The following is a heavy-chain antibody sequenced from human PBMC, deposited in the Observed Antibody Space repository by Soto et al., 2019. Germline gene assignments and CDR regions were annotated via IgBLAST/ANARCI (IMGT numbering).Heavy chain of an antibody. V-gene: IGHV5-51*01. J-gene: IGHJ6*03. D-gene: IGHD6-19*01. CDR2: IYPGDSDT. CDR3: ARMSRIAVAGTSDYYYMDV. Sequence: PGESLKISCKGSGYSFTSYWIGWVRQMPGKGLEWMGIIYPGDSDTRYSPSFQGQVTISADKSISTAYLQWSSLKASDTAMYYCARMSRIAVAGTSDYYYMDVWGKGTTVTVSS. CDR1: GYSFTSYW.